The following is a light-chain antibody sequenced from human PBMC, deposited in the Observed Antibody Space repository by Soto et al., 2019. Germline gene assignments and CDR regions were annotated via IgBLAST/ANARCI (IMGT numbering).Light chain of an antibody. CDR2: GAS. CDR1: KSIGNN. V-gene: IGKV3-20*01. J-gene: IGKJ3*01. CDR3: QHYGSSPPFT. Sequence: EIVFTQPPGPLSLSPGEGAIPSSRASKSIGNNLAWDRRKPGQAPKILISGASTRATGIPDRFSGSGSGTDFTLTISRLEPEDFAVYYCQHYGSSPPFTFGPGTKVDIK.